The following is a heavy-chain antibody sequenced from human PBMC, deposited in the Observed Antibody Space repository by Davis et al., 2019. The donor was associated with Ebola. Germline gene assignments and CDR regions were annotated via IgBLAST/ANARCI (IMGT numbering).Heavy chain of an antibody. CDR2: IFSSGST. D-gene: IGHD2-2*01. V-gene: IGHV4-61*08. CDR3: ARDKIYCRSSGCYGGGMDV. CDR1: GGSVSSGDYY. Sequence: MPSETLSLTCTVSGGSVSSGDYYWSWIRQPPGKTLEWIGYIFSSGSTNYNPSLKSRVTISVDTSKNQFSLKLNSVAAADTALYYCARDKIYCRSSGCYGGGMDVRGKGTTVTVSS. J-gene: IGHJ6*04.